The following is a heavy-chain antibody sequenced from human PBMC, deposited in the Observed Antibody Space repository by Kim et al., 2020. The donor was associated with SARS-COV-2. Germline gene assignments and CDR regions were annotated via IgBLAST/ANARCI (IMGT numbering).Heavy chain of an antibody. Sequence: SVKVSCKASGGTFSSYAISWVRQAPGQGLEWMGGIIPIFGTANYAQKFQGRVTITADESTSTAYMELSSLRSEDTAVYYCARDLVVCSSTSCYEFHYYYGMDVWGQGTTVTVSS. CDR2: IIPIFGTA. V-gene: IGHV1-69*13. CDR1: GGTFSSYA. D-gene: IGHD2-2*01. CDR3: ARDLVVCSSTSCYEFHYYYGMDV. J-gene: IGHJ6*02.